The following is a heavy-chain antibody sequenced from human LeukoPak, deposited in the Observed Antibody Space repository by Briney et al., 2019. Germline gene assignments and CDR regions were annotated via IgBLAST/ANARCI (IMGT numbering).Heavy chain of an antibody. V-gene: IGHV3-11*01. J-gene: IGHJ4*02. CDR1: EFSISDYY. D-gene: IGHD5-18*01. Sequence: PGGSLRLSCEGAEFSISDYYMNWIRQAPGKGLEWVSSISSSGNNKLYADSVRGRFTVSRDNANNSMHLEMSSLRANDTAVYYCASRPGYSYAFDQWGQGTLATVSS. CDR3: ASRPGYSYAFDQ. CDR2: ISSSGNNK.